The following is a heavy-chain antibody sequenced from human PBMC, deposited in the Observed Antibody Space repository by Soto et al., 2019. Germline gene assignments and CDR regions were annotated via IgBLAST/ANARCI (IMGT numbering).Heavy chain of an antibody. CDR2: ISYSGTT. Sequence: SETLSLTCTVSGGSLSSYYWSWIRRPPGIGLEWIASISYSGTTNYNSSLKSRVTISIDTSKNQFSLKFNSVTAADTAVYYCAREGYNFGPFDYWGQGTLVTVSS. D-gene: IGHD5-18*01. CDR3: AREGYNFGPFDY. V-gene: IGHV4-59*01. CDR1: GGSLSSYY. J-gene: IGHJ4*02.